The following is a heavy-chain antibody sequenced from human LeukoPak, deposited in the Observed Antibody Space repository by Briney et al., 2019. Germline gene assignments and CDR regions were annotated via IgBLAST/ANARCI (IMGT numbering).Heavy chain of an antibody. CDR3: AGLYYYDGYDAFDI. CDR2: IYTSGNT. CDR1: GGSISTGSYC. D-gene: IGHD3-22*01. V-gene: IGHV4-61*09. Sequence: SETLSLTCTVSGGSISTGSYCWSWIRQPAGKGLEWIGHIYTSGNTNYNPSLKSRVTISVDTSKNQFSLKLSSVTAADTAVYYCAGLYYYDGYDAFDIWGQGTMVTVSS. J-gene: IGHJ3*02.